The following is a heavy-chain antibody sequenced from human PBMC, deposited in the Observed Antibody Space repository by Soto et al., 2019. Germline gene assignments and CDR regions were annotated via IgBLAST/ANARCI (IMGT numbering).Heavy chain of an antibody. CDR1: GGSFSGYY. J-gene: IGHJ4*02. CDR2: INDSGST. V-gene: IGHV4-34*01. D-gene: IGHD3-3*01. Sequence: NPSETLSLTCAVYGGSFSGYYWSWIRQTPGKGLERIGEINDSGSTNHNPSIKSLVTILVDTPKNQFSLKLSSVTAADTTVFYFARIYVPYYDFWSGYYFDYWGQGTLVTVSS. CDR3: ARIYVPYYDFWSGYYFDY.